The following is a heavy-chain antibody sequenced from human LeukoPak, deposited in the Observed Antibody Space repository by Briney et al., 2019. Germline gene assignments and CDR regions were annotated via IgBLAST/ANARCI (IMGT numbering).Heavy chain of an antibody. CDR3: ARAGTGYFQH. V-gene: IGHV4-61*08. CDR2: IYYSGST. Sequence: SETLSLTCAVSGGSISSGGYYWSWIRQPPGKGLEWIGYIYYSGSTNYNPSLKSRVTISVDTSKNQFSLKLSSVTAADTAVYYCARAGTGYFQHWGQGTLVTVSS. D-gene: IGHD2-8*02. J-gene: IGHJ1*01. CDR1: GGSISSGGYY.